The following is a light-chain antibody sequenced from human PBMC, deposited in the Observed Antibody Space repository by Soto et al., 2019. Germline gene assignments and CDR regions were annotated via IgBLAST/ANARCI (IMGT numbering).Light chain of an antibody. CDR1: SSDVGGYNY. V-gene: IGLV2-14*01. CDR2: QVT. Sequence: QSVLTQPASVSGSPGQSITISCTGTSSDVGGYNYVSWYQQHPGKAPKLIIYQVTNRPSGASNRFSGSKSGNTASLTISGLQAEDEADYYCTSYTSGSTPYVFGTGTKLTVL. CDR3: TSYTSGSTPYV. J-gene: IGLJ1*01.